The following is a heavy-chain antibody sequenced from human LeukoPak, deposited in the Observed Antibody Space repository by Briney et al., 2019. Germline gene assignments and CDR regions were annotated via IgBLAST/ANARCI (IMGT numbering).Heavy chain of an antibody. J-gene: IGHJ4*02. Sequence: SETLSLTCTVSGGSLSSYYWSWIRQPPGKGLEWIGYVYYSGSTKSNPSLKSRVSISIDTSKNQFSLRVTSMTAADTAVYYCARVRSGYFIDYWGQGTLVTVSS. CDR3: ARVRSGYFIDY. V-gene: IGHV4-59*08. CDR2: VYYSGST. D-gene: IGHD3-22*01. CDR1: GGSLSSYY.